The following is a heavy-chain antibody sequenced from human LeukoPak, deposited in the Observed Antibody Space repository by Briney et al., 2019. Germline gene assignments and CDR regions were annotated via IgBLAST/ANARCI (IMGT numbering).Heavy chain of an antibody. CDR3: AETKYSSGHTPFDY. Sequence: GGSLRLSCAASGFTFSSYGMHWVRQAPGKGLEWVAFIRYDGSNKYYADSVKGRFTISRDNSKNTLYLQMNSLRAEDTAVYYCAETKYSSGHTPFDYWGQGTLVTVSS. CDR2: IRYDGSNK. CDR1: GFTFSSYG. D-gene: IGHD6-19*01. J-gene: IGHJ4*02. V-gene: IGHV3-30*02.